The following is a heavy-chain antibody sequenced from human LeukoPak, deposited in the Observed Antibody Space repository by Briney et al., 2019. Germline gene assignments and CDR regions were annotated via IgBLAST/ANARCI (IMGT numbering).Heavy chain of an antibody. CDR2: IYHSGST. D-gene: IGHD5-24*01. V-gene: IGHV4-30-2*01. CDR3: ARRVEMATIYYYYYMDV. J-gene: IGHJ6*03. CDR1: GGSISSGGYY. Sequence: SETLSLTCTVSGGSISSGGYYWSWIRQPPGKGLEWIGYIYHSGSTYYNPSLKSRVTISVDRSKNQFSLKLSSVTAADTAVYYCARRVEMATIYYYYYMDVWGKGTTVTVSS.